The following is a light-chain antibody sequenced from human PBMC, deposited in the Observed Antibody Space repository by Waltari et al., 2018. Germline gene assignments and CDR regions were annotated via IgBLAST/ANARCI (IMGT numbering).Light chain of an antibody. CDR2: AAS. J-gene: IGKJ3*01. CDR3: LQDYNYPFT. V-gene: IGKV1-6*01. CDR1: EDIRNK. Sequence: AIQMTQSPSSLSASVGGRVPITCRASEDIRNKLGWYHQKPGKAPKLLIFAASSLQSGVPSRFSGSGSGTDFTLTISSLQPEDFATYFCLQDYNYPFTFGPGTKVDFK.